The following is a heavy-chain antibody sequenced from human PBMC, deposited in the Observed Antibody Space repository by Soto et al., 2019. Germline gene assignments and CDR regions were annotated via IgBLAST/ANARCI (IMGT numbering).Heavy chain of an antibody. V-gene: IGHV3-74*01. CDR3: ARDRPYSGYDYESIALARPHNWFDP. D-gene: IGHD5-12*01. Sequence: GGSLRLSCAASGFTFSSYWMHWVRQAPGKGLVWVSRINSDGSSTSYADSVKGRFTISRDNAKNTLYLQMNSLRAEDTAVYYCARDRPYSGYDYESIALARPHNWFDPWGQGTLVTVSS. CDR1: GFTFSSYW. CDR2: INSDGSST. J-gene: IGHJ5*02.